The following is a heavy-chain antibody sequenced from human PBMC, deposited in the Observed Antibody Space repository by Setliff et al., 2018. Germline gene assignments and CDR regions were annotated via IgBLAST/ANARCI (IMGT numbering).Heavy chain of an antibody. Sequence: VGSLRLSCAASGFNFNLYNMNWVRQAPGKGLEWVSYIISNSLTIHYADSVRGRFTVSRDNARNSLYLQMNNLRAEDTAVYYCARDEVNCSGSKCYSGFDSWGQGTLVTVSS. J-gene: IGHJ4*02. D-gene: IGHD2-15*01. V-gene: IGHV3-48*01. CDR1: GFNFNLYN. CDR3: ARDEVNCSGSKCYSGFDS. CDR2: IISNSLTI.